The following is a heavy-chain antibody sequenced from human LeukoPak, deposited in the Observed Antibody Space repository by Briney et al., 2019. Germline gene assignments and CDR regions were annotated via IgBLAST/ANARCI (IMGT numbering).Heavy chain of an antibody. D-gene: IGHD6-6*01. CDR1: GYTFTSYD. J-gene: IGHJ4*02. CDR3: ARGQGYSNSHHDY. V-gene: IGHV1-8*01. Sequence: ASVKVSCKASGYTFTSYDINWVRQATGQGLEWMGWMNPDSGNTGYAQKFQGRVTMTRDTSISTAYMELSSLRSEDTAVYYCARGQGYSNSHHDYWSQGTLVTVSS. CDR2: MNPDSGNT.